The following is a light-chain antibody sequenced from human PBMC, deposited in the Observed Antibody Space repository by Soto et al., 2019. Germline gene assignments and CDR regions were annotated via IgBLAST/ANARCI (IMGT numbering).Light chain of an antibody. CDR1: QSVRSTY. CDR2: GAS. V-gene: IGKV3-20*01. J-gene: IGKJ1*01. Sequence: IVLTQSPGTLSLSPGERATLSCRASQSVRSTYLAWYQQRPGQAPRLLIYGASSRATGIPDRFSGSGSGTDFTLTISSLQPEDFATYYCLQHNTYPWTFGQGTKVEIK. CDR3: LQHNTYPWT.